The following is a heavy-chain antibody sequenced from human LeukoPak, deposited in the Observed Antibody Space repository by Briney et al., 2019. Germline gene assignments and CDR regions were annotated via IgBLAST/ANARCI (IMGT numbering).Heavy chain of an antibody. V-gene: IGHV4-34*01. J-gene: IGHJ5*02. CDR3: ARGRYCSSTSCLKWFDP. CDR2: INHSGST. D-gene: IGHD2-2*01. Sequence: SETLSLTCAVYGGSFSGYYWSWIRQPPGKGLEWIGEINHSGSTNYNPSLKSRVTISVDTSKNQFSLKLSSVTAEDTAVYYCARGRYCSSTSCLKWFDPWGQGTLVTVSS. CDR1: GGSFSGYY.